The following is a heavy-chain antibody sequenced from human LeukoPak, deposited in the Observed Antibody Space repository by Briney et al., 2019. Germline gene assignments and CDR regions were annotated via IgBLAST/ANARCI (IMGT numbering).Heavy chain of an antibody. CDR1: GFTFSTYA. V-gene: IGHV3-23*01. D-gene: IGHD2-15*01. J-gene: IGHJ4*02. CDR2: ISANGGST. CDR3: ARQLGYCSDGSCYFDY. Sequence: GGSLRLSCAASGFTFSTYALSWVRQAPGRGLEWVSCISANGGSTYSADSVKGRFSFSRDNSKNTLHLQMNSLRAEDTAVYHCARQLGYCSDGSCYFDYWGQGTLVTVSS.